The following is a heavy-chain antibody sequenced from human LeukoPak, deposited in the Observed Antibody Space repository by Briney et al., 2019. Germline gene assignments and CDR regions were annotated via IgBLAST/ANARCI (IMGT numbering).Heavy chain of an antibody. CDR2: IYYSGST. D-gene: IGHD5-12*01. CDR1: GGSISSYY. J-gene: IGHJ4*02. Sequence: AETLSLTCTVSGGSISSYYWSWIRQPPGKGLEWIGYIYYSGSTNYNPSLKSRVTISVDTSKNQFSLKLSSVTAADTAVYYCARESGYDRDFDYWGQGPLVTVSS. CDR3: ARESGYDRDFDY. V-gene: IGHV4-59*01.